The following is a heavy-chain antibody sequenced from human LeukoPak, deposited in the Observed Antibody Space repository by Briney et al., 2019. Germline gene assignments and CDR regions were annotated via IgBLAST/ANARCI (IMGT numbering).Heavy chain of an antibody. J-gene: IGHJ5*02. Sequence: PSETLSLTCAVYGGSFSGYSWSWIRQPPGKGLEWIGEINHSGSTNYNPPLKSRVTISVDTSKHQFSLKLSSVTAADTAVYYWARGRTGYYRRIWFDPWGQGTLVTVSS. CDR2: INHSGST. V-gene: IGHV4-34*01. CDR1: GGSFSGYS. CDR3: ARGRTGYYRRIWFDP. D-gene: IGHD3-9*01.